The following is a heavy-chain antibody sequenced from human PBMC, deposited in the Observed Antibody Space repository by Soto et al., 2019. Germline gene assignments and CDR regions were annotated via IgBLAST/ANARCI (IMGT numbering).Heavy chain of an antibody. V-gene: IGHV4-4*07. Sequence: TETLSLTCSVSGGSTRTYHWSWIRQPAGKGLEWIGRISTTGGTNYSPSLQSRVTMSLDTSKNQFSLELTSVTAADTAVYYCAKGAGPPWFDPWGQGTLVTVSS. J-gene: IGHJ5*02. CDR2: ISTTGGT. CDR1: GGSTRTYH. CDR3: AKGAGPPWFDP.